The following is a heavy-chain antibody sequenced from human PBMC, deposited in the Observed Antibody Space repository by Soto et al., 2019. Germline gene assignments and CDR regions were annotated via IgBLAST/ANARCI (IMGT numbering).Heavy chain of an antibody. CDR1: GYTFTSYG. CDR2: ISAYNGNT. D-gene: IGHD6-19*01. V-gene: IGHV1-18*01. CDR3: ARRPYSSGSAKYYYYYYGMDV. Sequence: GASVKVSCKASGYTFTSYGISWVRQAPGQGLEWMGWISAYNGNTNYAQKLQGRVTMTTDTSTSTAYMELRSLRSDDTAVYYCARRPYSSGSAKYYYYYYGMDVWGQGTTVTVSS. J-gene: IGHJ6*02.